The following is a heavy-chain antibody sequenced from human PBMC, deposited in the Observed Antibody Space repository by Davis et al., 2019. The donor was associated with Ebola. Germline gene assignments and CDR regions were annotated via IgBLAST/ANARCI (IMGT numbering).Heavy chain of an antibody. V-gene: IGHV3-21*01. CDR2: ISSSSSYI. J-gene: IGHJ6*02. Sequence: GESLKISCAASGFTFSSYSMNWVRQAPGKGLEWVSSISSSSSYIYYADSVKGRFTISRDNAKNSLYLQMNSLRAEDTAVYYCARARGCSGGSCYSGSRFYGMDVGGQGTTVTVSS. CDR1: GFTFSSYS. CDR3: ARARGCSGGSCYSGSRFYGMDV. D-gene: IGHD2-15*01.